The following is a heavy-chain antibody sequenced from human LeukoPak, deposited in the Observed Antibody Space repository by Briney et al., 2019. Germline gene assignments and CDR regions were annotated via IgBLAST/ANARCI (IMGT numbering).Heavy chain of an antibody. CDR2: VSCYGRNK. CDR3: VREGYSGRYYRPFGD. Sequence: GGSLRLSCAASGFMFGHYAMHWLRQAPGRGLEGVARVSCYGRNKYVADSVTSPFSIFRDRFNNTLLLQLNSLATEDTAVYYCVREGYSGRYYRPFGDWGQGTLVTVSS. CDR1: GFMFGHYA. V-gene: IGHV3-30*04. D-gene: IGHD1-26*01. J-gene: IGHJ4*02.